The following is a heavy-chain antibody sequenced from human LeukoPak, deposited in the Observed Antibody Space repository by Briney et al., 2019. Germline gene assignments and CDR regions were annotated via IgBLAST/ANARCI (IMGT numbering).Heavy chain of an antibody. CDR1: GFTFNNYD. J-gene: IGHJ4*02. CDR2: ISTSGDT. V-gene: IGHV3-13*03. CDR3: VRDRGTYRPIDY. Sequence: GGSLRLSCAACGFTFNNYDMHWVRQPTGKGLEWVSAISTSGDTFYSGSVKGQFTISRDNAKNSLYLQMNSLRAEDTAVYYCVRDRGTYRPIDYWGQGTLVTVSS. D-gene: IGHD1-26*01.